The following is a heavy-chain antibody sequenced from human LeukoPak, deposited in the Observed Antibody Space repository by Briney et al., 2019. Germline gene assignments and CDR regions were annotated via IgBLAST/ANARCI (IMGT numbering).Heavy chain of an antibody. J-gene: IGHJ5*02. V-gene: IGHV3-48*03. D-gene: IGHD3-3*01. CDR3: ACRFLEWPKA. CDR2: ISSSGNTI. Sequence: GGSPRLSCAASGFAFSSYEMNWVRQAPGKGLEWISYISSSGNTIYYADSVKGRFTISRDNAKNSLHLQMNSLRAEDTAVYYCACRFLEWPKAWGQGTLVTVSS. CDR1: GFAFSSYE.